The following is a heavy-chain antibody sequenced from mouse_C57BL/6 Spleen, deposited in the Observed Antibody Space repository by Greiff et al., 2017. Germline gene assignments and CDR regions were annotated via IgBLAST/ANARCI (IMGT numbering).Heavy chain of an antibody. CDR1: GFTFSSYA. Sequence: EVKLMESGEGLVKPGGSLKLSCAASGFTFSSYAMSWVRQTPEKRLEWVAYISSGGDYIYYAHTVKGRFTITRDNARNTLYLQMGSLKSEDRAMYYWTRDSGDFGGGAWFAYRGQGTLVTVSA. CDR2: ISSGGDYI. J-gene: IGHJ3*01. V-gene: IGHV5-9-1*02. D-gene: IGHD2-13*01. CDR3: TRDSGDFGGGAWFAY.